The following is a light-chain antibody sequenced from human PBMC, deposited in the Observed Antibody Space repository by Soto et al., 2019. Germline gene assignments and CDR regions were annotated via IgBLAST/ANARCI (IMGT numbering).Light chain of an antibody. Sequence: QSVLTQPPSASGTPGQRVTISCSGSSSNIGSNSVNWYQQLPGTAPKLLMYSSNQRPSGVPDRFSGSKSGTPASLAISGLQSEDEADYYRSAWDDSLNGVVFGGGTKLSVL. CDR1: SSNIGSNS. J-gene: IGLJ2*01. CDR2: SSN. V-gene: IGLV1-44*01. CDR3: SAWDDSLNGVV.